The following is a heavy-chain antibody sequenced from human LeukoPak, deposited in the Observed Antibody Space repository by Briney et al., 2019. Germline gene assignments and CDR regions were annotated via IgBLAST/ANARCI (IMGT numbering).Heavy chain of an antibody. CDR2: IRYDGSNK. Sequence: GGSLRLSCAASGFTFSSYGMHWVRQAPGKGLEWVAFIRYDGSNKYYADSVKGRFTISRDNSKNTLYLQMNSLRAEDTAVYYCASDHCSGGSCYGGRLVDYWGQGTLVTVSS. V-gene: IGHV3-30*02. CDR3: ASDHCSGGSCYGGRLVDY. CDR1: GFTFSSYG. J-gene: IGHJ4*02. D-gene: IGHD2-15*01.